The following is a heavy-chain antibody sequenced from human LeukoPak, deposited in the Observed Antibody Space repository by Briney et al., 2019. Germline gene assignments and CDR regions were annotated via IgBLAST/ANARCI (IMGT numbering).Heavy chain of an antibody. CDR3: AHRPDVWYFDL. J-gene: IGHJ2*01. V-gene: IGHV2-5*01. Sequence: SRPTLVNPTQTLTLTCTFSGFSLSTRGVGVGWIRQPPGKALEWLALIYWNDDKRYSPSLKSRLTITKDTAKNQVVLTMTNMDPVDTDTYYCAHRPDVWYFDLWGRGTLVTVSS. CDR2: IYWNDDK. CDR1: GFSLSTRGVG.